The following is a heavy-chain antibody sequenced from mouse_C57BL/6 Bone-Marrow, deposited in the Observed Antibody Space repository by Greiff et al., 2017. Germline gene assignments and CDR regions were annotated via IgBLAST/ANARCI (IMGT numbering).Heavy chain of an antibody. Sequence: QVQLQQPGAELVMPGASVKLSCKASGYTFTSYWMHWVKQRPGQGLEWIGEIDPSDSYTNYNQKFKGKSTLTVDKSSSTGYMQLSSLTSEDSAVXYCAREGREHYCSSSYGFAYWGQGTLVAVSA. CDR2: IDPSDSYT. D-gene: IGHD1-1*01. V-gene: IGHV1-69*01. J-gene: IGHJ3*01. CDR3: AREGREHYCSSSYGFAY. CDR1: GYTFTSYW.